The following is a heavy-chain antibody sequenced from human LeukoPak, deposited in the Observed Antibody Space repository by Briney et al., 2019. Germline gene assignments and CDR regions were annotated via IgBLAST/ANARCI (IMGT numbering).Heavy chain of an antibody. CDR1: GFAFSGYG. D-gene: IGHD3-10*01. Sequence: GGSLRLSCAASGFAFSGYGMHWVRQAPGKGLEWVAVISYDGSNKYYADSVKGRFTISRDNSKNTLYLQMNSLRAEDTAVYYCAKDRIPLLMGTGFDYWGQGTLVTVSS. J-gene: IGHJ4*02. V-gene: IGHV3-30*18. CDR2: ISYDGSNK. CDR3: AKDRIPLLMGTGFDY.